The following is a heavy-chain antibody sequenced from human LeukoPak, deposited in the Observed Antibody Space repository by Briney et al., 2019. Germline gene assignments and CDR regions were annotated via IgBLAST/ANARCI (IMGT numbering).Heavy chain of an antibody. Sequence: GGSLRLSCAASGFTFSGYAMTWVRQAPGKGLEWVATISGPGSTTYYADSVKGRFTISRDNSQNTLYLQMNSLRAEDTAIYYCAKGLLTKTHGISWDPFDSWGREPSSASPQ. CDR2: ISGPGSTT. CDR3: AKGLLTKTHGISWDPFDS. J-gene: IGHJ4*02. D-gene: IGHD6-13*01. V-gene: IGHV3-23*01. CDR1: GFTFSGYA.